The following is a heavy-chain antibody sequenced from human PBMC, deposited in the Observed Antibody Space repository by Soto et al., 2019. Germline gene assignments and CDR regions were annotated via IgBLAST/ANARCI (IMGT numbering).Heavy chain of an antibody. CDR3: ARDQAMAQFDY. D-gene: IGHD5-18*01. J-gene: IGHJ4*02. Sequence: GASVKVSCKASGYTFTNYGISWVRQAPGQGLEWMGWINAYNGNTKYAQKLQGRVTMTTDTSTSTAYMELRSLRSDDTAAYYCARDQAMAQFDYWGQGTLVTVSS. CDR2: INAYNGNT. CDR1: GYTFTNYG. V-gene: IGHV1-18*01.